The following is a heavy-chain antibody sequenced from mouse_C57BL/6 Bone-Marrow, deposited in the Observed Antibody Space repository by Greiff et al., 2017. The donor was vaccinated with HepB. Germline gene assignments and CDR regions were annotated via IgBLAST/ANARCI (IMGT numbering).Heavy chain of an antibody. Sequence: QVQLQQPGAELVKPGASVKLSCKASGYTFTSYWMHWVKQRPGQGLEWIGMIHPNSGSTNYNEKYKSKATLTVDKSSSTAYMQLSSLTSEDSAVYYCASSGPAWFAYWGQGTLVTVSA. CDR1: GYTFTSYW. CDR3: ASSGPAWFAY. V-gene: IGHV1-64*01. J-gene: IGHJ3*01. CDR2: IHPNSGST. D-gene: IGHD3-2*02.